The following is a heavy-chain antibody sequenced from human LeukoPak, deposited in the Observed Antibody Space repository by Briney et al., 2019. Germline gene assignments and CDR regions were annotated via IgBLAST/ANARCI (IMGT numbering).Heavy chain of an antibody. CDR3: ARDTRGYSYASRWYFDL. J-gene: IGHJ2*01. D-gene: IGHD5-18*01. CDR2: ISSSSSTI. Sequence: HPGGSLRLSCAASGFTFSSYSMNWFRQAPGKGLEWVSYISSSSSTIYYADSVKGRFTISRDNAKNSLYLQMNSLRAEDTAVYYCARDTRGYSYASRWYFDLWGSGTLVTVSS. CDR1: GFTFSSYS. V-gene: IGHV3-48*01.